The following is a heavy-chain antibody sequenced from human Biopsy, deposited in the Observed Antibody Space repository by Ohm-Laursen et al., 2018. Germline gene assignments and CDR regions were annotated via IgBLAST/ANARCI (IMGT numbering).Heavy chain of an antibody. D-gene: IGHD3-10*01. CDR3: ARTIMVGGVILNYFDY. CDR2: IFAGGGRT. J-gene: IGHJ4*02. CDR1: GLSIGTNY. Sequence: SLRPSCAASGLSIGTNYMTWVRQAPGKGLDWVSIIFAGGGRTYYADSVKGRFTISRDISENTVSLQMNSLRAEDTAVYYCARTIMVGGVILNYFDYWGQGTLVTVSS. V-gene: IGHV3-53*01.